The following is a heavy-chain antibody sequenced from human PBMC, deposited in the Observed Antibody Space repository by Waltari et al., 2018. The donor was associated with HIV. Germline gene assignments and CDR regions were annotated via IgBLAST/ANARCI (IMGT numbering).Heavy chain of an antibody. Sequence: QVQLQESGPGLVKPSETLSLTCTVSGGSISSYYWSWIRQPPGTGLEWIGYNYYSGSTNYDPARKSRVTISVDTSKTQFSLKLSSVTAADTAVYYCARTGYYYDRSGYANWFDPWGQGTLVTVSS. CDR2: NYYSGST. D-gene: IGHD3-22*01. CDR3: ARTGYYYDRSGYANWFDP. V-gene: IGHV4-59*01. J-gene: IGHJ5*02. CDR1: GGSISSYY.